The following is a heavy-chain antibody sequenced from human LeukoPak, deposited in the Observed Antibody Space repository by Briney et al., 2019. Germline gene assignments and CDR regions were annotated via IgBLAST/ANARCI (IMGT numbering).Heavy chain of an antibody. D-gene: IGHD2-2*01. CDR1: GFTFSSYE. CDR3: AGGDCSSTSCYFYYYYYGMDV. Sequence: GGSLRLSCAASGFTFSSYEMNWVRQAPGKGLEWVSYISSSGSTIYYADSVKGRFTISRDNAKNSLYLQMNSLRAEDAAVYYCAGGDCSSTSCYFYYYYYGMDVWGQGTTVTVYS. CDR2: ISSSGSTI. V-gene: IGHV3-48*03. J-gene: IGHJ6*02.